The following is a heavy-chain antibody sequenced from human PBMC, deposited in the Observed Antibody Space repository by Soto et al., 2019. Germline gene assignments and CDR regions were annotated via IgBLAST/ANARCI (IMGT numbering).Heavy chain of an antibody. CDR2: IIPFLGTP. CDR3: ERAVTGTSFSRPDDAFDI. Sequence: SVKVSCKPSGGTFSSYAINWVRQAPGQALEWMGGIIPFLGTPNYAQKFQGRVTITADKLTKTAYMELSSLRSEDTAVYYCERAVTGTSFSRPDDAFDIWGQGTMVTVSS. J-gene: IGHJ3*02. CDR1: GGTFSSYA. D-gene: IGHD1-7*01. V-gene: IGHV1-69*10.